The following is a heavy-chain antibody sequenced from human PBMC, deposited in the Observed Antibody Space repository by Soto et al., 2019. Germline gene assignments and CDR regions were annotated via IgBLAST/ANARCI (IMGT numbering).Heavy chain of an antibody. CDR1: GYTFTSYG. Sequence: ASVKVSCKASGYTFTSYGISWVRQAPGQGLEWMGWISAYNGNTNYAQKLQGRVTMTTDTSTSTAYMELRSLRSDDTAVYYCARDYSNYVVLSYYYGMDVWGQWTTVT. CDR3: ARDYSNYVVLSYYYGMDV. V-gene: IGHV1-18*01. CDR2: ISAYNGNT. J-gene: IGHJ6*02. D-gene: IGHD4-4*01.